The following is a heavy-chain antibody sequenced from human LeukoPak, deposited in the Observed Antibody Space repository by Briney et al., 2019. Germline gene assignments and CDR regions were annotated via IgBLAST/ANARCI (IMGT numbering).Heavy chain of an antibody. J-gene: IGHJ4*02. V-gene: IGHV4-39*01. CDR3: QKTAYEILTGYYNVDY. CDR2: IYYSGST. D-gene: IGHD3-9*01. CDR1: GGSISSSSYY. Sequence: PSETLSLTCTVSGGSISSSSYYWGWIRQPPGKGLEWIGSIYYSGSTYYNPSLKSRVTISVDTSKNQFSLKLSSVTAADTVFFFKQKTAYEILTGYYNVDYWGQGTLVTVSS.